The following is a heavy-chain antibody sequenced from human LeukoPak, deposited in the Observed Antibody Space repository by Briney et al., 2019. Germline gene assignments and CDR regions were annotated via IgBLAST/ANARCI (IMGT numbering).Heavy chain of an antibody. J-gene: IGHJ4*02. Sequence: GGSLRLSCAASGFTFSSYAMNWVRQAPGKGLEWVSAVSGSGASTYYTDSVTGRFTFSRDNSKNTLYLQMNSVRAEDTAVYFCAKVSGYNYDYDFDYWGQGTLVTVSS. D-gene: IGHD5-18*01. CDR3: AKVSGYNYDYDFDY. CDR2: VSGSGAST. V-gene: IGHV3-23*01. CDR1: GFTFSSYA.